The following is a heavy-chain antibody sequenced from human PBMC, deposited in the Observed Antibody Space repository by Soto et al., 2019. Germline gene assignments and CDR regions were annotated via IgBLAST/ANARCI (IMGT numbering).Heavy chain of an antibody. V-gene: IGHV1-2*02. CDR2: INPNSGVT. Sequence: QVQLVQSGAEVKKPGASVKVSCKASGYTFTGYYMHWVRQAPGQGLEWMGWINPNSGVTNYAQKFQGRVTLTRDTSISTADMDLSRLRSDDTAVYYCESDRILTRYSNVPGYFQNWGQGTLVTVSA. CDR3: ESDRILTRYSNVPGYFQN. CDR1: GYTFTGYY. J-gene: IGHJ1*01. D-gene: IGHD3-9*01.